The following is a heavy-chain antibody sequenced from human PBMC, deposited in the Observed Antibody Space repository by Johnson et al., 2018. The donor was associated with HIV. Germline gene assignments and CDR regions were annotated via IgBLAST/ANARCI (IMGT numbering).Heavy chain of an antibody. CDR1: GFTFDDYA. CDR2: INWNGGST. V-gene: IGHV3-9*03. D-gene: IGHD3-10*01. CDR3: ARGALGSFDI. Sequence: VQLVESGGGLVQPGRSLRLSCAASGFTFDDYAMHWVRQAPGKGLEWVSGINWNGGSTGYADSVKGRFTISRDNAKNTVYLQMDSLRDEDMAVYYCARGALGSFDIWGQGTMVTVSS. J-gene: IGHJ3*02.